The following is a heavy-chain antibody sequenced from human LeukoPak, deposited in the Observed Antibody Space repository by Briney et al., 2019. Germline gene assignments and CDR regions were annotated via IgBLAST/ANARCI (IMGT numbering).Heavy chain of an antibody. CDR2: FYSGGKT. V-gene: IGHV3-53*01. Sequence: GGSLRLSCAASGFTVSSSYMSWVRQAPGKGLEWVSVFYSGGKTYYTDSVKGLFTISRDNSKNTLYLQMNSLRAEDTAVYYCARVLARYYYDSSGYYSDAFDIWGQGTMVTVSS. J-gene: IGHJ3*02. CDR3: ARVLARYYYDSSGYYSDAFDI. D-gene: IGHD3-22*01. CDR1: GFTVSSSY.